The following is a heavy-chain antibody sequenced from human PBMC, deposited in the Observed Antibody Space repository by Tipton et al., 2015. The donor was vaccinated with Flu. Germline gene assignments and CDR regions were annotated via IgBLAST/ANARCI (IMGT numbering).Heavy chain of an antibody. CDR2: IYYSGST. Sequence: TLSLTCTVSGGSISSYYWSWIRQPPGKGLEWIGYIYYSGSTNYNPSLKSRVTISVDTSKNQLSLKLSSVTAAGTAVYYCAGRAPAGDFDYWGQGTLVTVSS. CDR3: AGRAPAGDFDY. CDR1: GGSISSYY. D-gene: IGHD5-24*01. J-gene: IGHJ4*02. V-gene: IGHV4-59*08.